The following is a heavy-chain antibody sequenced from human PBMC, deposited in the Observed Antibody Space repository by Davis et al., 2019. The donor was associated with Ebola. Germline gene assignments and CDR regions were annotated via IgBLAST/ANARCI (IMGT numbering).Heavy chain of an antibody. CDR3: AKQWELLDFFDF. Sequence: AGSLRLSCDASGFSFNYYYIHWVRQAPGKGLEWVAVISSDGSDKYYADSVKGRFTISRDNSKHTLYLQMNSLRAEDTAVYYCAKQWELLDFFDFWGQGTLVTVSS. CDR1: GFSFNYYY. CDR2: ISSDGSDK. D-gene: IGHD1-26*01. V-gene: IGHV3-30*18. J-gene: IGHJ4*02.